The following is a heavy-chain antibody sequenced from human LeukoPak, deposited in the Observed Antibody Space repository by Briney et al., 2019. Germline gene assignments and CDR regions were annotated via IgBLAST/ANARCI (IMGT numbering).Heavy chain of an antibody. D-gene: IGHD2-2*01. V-gene: IGHV4-34*01. CDR3: ARSYCSSTTCYIVAFDI. CDR2: INHSGST. CDR1: GGSFSGYY. J-gene: IGHJ3*02. Sequence: ASETLSLTCAVYGGSFSGYYWSWIRQPPGKGLEWIGEINHSGSTNYNPSLKSRVYISVDTSKNQFSLKLSSVTAADTAVYYCARSYCSSTTCYIVAFDIWGQGTMVTVSS.